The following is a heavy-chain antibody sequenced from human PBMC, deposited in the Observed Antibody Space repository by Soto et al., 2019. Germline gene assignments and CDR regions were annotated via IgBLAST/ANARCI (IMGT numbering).Heavy chain of an antibody. CDR1: GFTFSSYA. CDR2: ISGSGGST. D-gene: IGHD3-10*01. Sequence: GGSLRLSCAASGFTFSSYAMSWVRQAPGKGPEWVSAISGSGGSTYYADSVKGRFTISRDNSKNTLYLQMNSLRAEDTAVYYCAKDVVAGSTLYFDYWGQGTLVTVSS. CDR3: AKDVVAGSTLYFDY. V-gene: IGHV3-23*01. J-gene: IGHJ4*02.